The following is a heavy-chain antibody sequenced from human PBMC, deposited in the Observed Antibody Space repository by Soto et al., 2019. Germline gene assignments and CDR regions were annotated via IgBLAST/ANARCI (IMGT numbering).Heavy chain of an antibody. Sequence: GGSLRLSCAASGFTFSIYWMSWVRQAPGKGLEGVANIKPDGSEKYYVDSVRGRFTISRDNVENSLDLQMNSLRAEDAALYYCARDEARPLGYWGQGTLVTVSS. J-gene: IGHJ4*02. V-gene: IGHV3-7*01. CDR2: IKPDGSEK. CDR3: ARDEARPLGY. CDR1: GFTFSIYW. D-gene: IGHD6-13*01.